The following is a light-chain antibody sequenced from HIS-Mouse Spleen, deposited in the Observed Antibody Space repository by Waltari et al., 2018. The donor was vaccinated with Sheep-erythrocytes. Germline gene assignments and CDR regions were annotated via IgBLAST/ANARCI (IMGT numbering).Light chain of an antibody. Sequence: QSALTQPRSVSGSPGQSVTISCTGTSSDVGGYNYVSWYQQHPGKAPKLMIYDVSKRPSGVPVRFSGSESGNTASLTISGLQAEDEADYYCCSYAGSYNHVFATGTKVTVL. CDR1: SSDVGGYNY. CDR3: CSYAGSYNHV. J-gene: IGLJ1*01. CDR2: DVS. V-gene: IGLV2-11*01.